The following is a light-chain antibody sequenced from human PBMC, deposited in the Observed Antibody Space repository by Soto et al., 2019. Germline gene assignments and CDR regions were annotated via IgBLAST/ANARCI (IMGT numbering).Light chain of an antibody. J-gene: IGKJ5*01. V-gene: IGKV3-20*01. CDR1: QSVSSSY. CDR2: GAS. CDR3: QHSAT. Sequence: EIVLTQSPGTLSLSPGERATLSCRASQSVSSSYLAWYQQKPGQAPRLLIYGASSRATGIPDRFSGSGSGTDFTLTISSLEPEDSAVYYWQHSATFGQGTRLEIK.